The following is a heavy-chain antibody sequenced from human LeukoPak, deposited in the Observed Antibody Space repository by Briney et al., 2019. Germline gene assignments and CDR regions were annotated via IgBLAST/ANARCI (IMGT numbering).Heavy chain of an antibody. CDR3: ARGRYCSSTSCYSSNYYYYYMDV. Sequence: SSQTLSLTCTVSGGSISSGGYYWSWIRQHPGKGLEWIGYIYYSGSTYYNPSLKSRVTISVDTSKNQFSLKLSSVTAADTAVYYCARGRYCSSTSCYSSNYYYYYMDVWGKGTTVTVSS. CDR2: IYYSGST. V-gene: IGHV4-31*03. CDR1: GGSISSGGYY. J-gene: IGHJ6*03. D-gene: IGHD2-2*01.